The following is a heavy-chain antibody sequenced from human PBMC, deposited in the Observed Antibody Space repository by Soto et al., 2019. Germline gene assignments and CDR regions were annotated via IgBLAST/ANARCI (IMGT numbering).Heavy chain of an antibody. Sequence: QVQLVQSGAEVKKPGASVKVSCKASGYTFTNYYMHWVRQAPGQGLEWMGIFNPSGTSTTYAQKFQGRVTMTRDTSTSTVYMELNSLRSDDTAVYYCARALPRSSGYSYGALDYWGQGTLVTVCS. V-gene: IGHV1-46*01. CDR1: GYTFTNYY. CDR3: ARALPRSSGYSYGALDY. CDR2: FNPSGTST. J-gene: IGHJ4*02. D-gene: IGHD5-18*01.